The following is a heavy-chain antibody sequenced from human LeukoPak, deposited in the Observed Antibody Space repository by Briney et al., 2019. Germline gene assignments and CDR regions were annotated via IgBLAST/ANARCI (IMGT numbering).Heavy chain of an antibody. D-gene: IGHD3-10*01. Sequence: GGSLRLSCAASGFTFSSYAMSWVRQAPGKGLEWVSAISGSGGSTYYADSVKGRFTISRDNSKNTLYLQMNSPRAEDTAVYYCAKSPLWFGELLYGGAFDIWGQGTMVTVSS. CDR3: AKSPLWFGELLYGGAFDI. CDR1: GFTFSSYA. CDR2: ISGSGGST. V-gene: IGHV3-23*01. J-gene: IGHJ3*02.